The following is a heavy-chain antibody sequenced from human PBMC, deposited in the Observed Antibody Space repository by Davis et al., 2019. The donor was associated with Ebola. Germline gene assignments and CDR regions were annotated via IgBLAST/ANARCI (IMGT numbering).Heavy chain of an antibody. CDR3: ARDPSRWDCSSTSCHSDY. D-gene: IGHD2-2*01. J-gene: IGHJ4*02. Sequence: GESLKISCAASGFTFSSYWMSWVRQAPGKGLEWVANIKQDGSEKYYVDSVKGRFTISRDNAKNSLYLQMNSLRAEDTAVYYCARDPSRWDCSSTSCHSDYWGQGTLVTVSS. CDR2: IKQDGSEK. CDR1: GFTFSSYW. V-gene: IGHV3-7*01.